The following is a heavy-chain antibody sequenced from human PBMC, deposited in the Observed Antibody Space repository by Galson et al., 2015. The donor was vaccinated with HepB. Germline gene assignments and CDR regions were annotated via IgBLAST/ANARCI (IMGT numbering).Heavy chain of an antibody. Sequence: ETLSLTCAVYGGSFSGYYWSWIRQPPGKGLEWIGEINHSGSTNYNPSLKSRVTISVDTSKNQFSLKLSSVTAADTAVYYCARGKAVAGTHFDLWGRGTLVTVSS. D-gene: IGHD6-19*01. J-gene: IGHJ2*01. CDR1: GGSFSGYY. V-gene: IGHV4-34*01. CDR2: INHSGST. CDR3: ARGKAVAGTHFDL.